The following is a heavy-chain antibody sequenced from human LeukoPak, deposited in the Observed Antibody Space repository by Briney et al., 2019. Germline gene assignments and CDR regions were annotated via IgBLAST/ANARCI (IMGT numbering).Heavy chain of an antibody. J-gene: IGHJ4*02. CDR3: ARSSRWLQFRSVDY. V-gene: IGHV1-2*02. D-gene: IGHD5-24*01. Sequence: GASVKVSCKASGYTFTGYYMRWVRQAPGQGLEWMGWINPNSGGTNYAQKFQGRVTMTRDTPISTAYMELSRLRSDDTAVYYCARSSRWLQFRSVDYWGQGTLVTVSS. CDR1: GYTFTGYY. CDR2: INPNSGGT.